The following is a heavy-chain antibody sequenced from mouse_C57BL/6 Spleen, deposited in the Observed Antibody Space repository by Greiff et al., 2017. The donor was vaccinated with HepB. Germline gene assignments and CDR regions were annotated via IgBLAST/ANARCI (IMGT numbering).Heavy chain of an antibody. CDR1: GFTFSDYY. D-gene: IGHD2-3*01. Sequence: EVMLVESEGGLVQPGSSMKLSCTASGFTFSDYYMAWVRQVPEKGLEWVANINYDGSSTYYLDSLKSRFIISRDNAKNILYLQMSSLKSEDTATYYCARGEIYDGYPYAMDYWGQGTSVTVSS. CDR3: ARGEIYDGYPYAMDY. J-gene: IGHJ4*01. CDR2: INYDGSST. V-gene: IGHV5-16*01.